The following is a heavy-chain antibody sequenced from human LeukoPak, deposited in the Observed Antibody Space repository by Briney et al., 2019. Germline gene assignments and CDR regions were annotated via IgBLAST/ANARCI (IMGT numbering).Heavy chain of an antibody. J-gene: IGHJ4*02. CDR1: GFTFTSYS. CDR2: ISGSGGST. D-gene: IGHD7-27*01. Sequence: GGSLRLSCAASGFTFTSYSMNWVRQAPGKGLEWVSAISGSGGSTYYADSVKGRFTISRDNSKNTLYLQMNSLRAEDTAVYYCATGDTPQYFDYWGQGTLVTVSS. V-gene: IGHV3-23*01. CDR3: ATGDTPQYFDY.